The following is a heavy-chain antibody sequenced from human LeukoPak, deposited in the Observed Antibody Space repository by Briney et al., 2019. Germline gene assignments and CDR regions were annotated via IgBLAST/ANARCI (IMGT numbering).Heavy chain of an antibody. Sequence: PSETLSLTCTVSGYSISSGYYWGWIRQSPGKGLEWIGSIHYSGSTYYNPSLKSRVTISVDTSKNQFTLKLSSVTAADTAVYYCAGGREMGIASHWGQGNLVTVSS. CDR1: GYSISSGYY. D-gene: IGHD6-13*01. CDR2: IHYSGST. V-gene: IGHV4-38-2*02. J-gene: IGHJ4*02. CDR3: AGGREMGIASH.